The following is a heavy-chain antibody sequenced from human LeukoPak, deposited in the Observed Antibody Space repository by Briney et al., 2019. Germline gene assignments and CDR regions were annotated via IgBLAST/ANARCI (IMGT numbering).Heavy chain of an antibody. J-gene: IGHJ4*02. CDR3: AKDLYSGSYFDY. CDR2: ISGSGGST. V-gene: IGHV3-23*01. D-gene: IGHD1-26*01. Sequence: GSLRLSCAASGFTFSSYAMSWVRQAPGKGLEWVSAISGSGGSTYYADSVKGRFTISRDNSKNTLYLQMNSLRAEDTAVYYCAKDLYSGSYFDYWGQGTLVTVSS. CDR1: GFTFSSYA.